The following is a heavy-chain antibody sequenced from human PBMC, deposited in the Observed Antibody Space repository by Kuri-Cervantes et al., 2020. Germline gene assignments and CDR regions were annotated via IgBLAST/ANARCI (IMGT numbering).Heavy chain of an antibody. CDR2: IYYSGST. CDR3: ATSLYGDYAEIDY. Sequence: SETLSLTCTVSGGPISSSSYYWGWIRQPPGKGLEWIGSIYYSGSTYYNPSLKSRVTISVDTSKNQFSLKLSSVTAADTAVYYCATSLYGDYAEIDYWGQGTLVTVSS. J-gene: IGHJ4*02. D-gene: IGHD4-17*01. CDR1: GGPISSSSYY. V-gene: IGHV4-39*01.